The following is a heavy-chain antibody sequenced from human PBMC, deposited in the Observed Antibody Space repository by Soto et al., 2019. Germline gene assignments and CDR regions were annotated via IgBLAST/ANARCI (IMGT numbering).Heavy chain of an antibody. CDR3: AKRPFTSSGSFDY. D-gene: IGHD6-19*01. Sequence: HPGGSLRLSCAASGFTFSSYSMNWVRQAPGKGLEWVSYISSSSSTIYYADSVKGRFTISRDNAKNSLYLQMNSLRAEDTAVYYCAKRPFTSSGSFDYWGQGTLVTVSS. CDR1: GFTFSSYS. V-gene: IGHV3-48*01. J-gene: IGHJ4*02. CDR2: ISSSSSTI.